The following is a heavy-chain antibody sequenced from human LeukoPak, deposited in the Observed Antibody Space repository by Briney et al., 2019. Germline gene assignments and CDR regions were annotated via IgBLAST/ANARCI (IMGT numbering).Heavy chain of an antibody. CDR1: GYSFTSYW. CDR3: ARQGKAEMATTYFDY. CDR2: IYPGDSDT. V-gene: IGHV5-51*01. Sequence: PGESLKISCKGSGYSFTSYWIGWVRQMPGKGLEWMGIIYPGDSDTRYSPSFQGQVTISADKSISTAYLQWSSLKASDTAMYYCARQGKAEMATTYFDYWGQGTLVTVSP. J-gene: IGHJ4*02. D-gene: IGHD5-24*01.